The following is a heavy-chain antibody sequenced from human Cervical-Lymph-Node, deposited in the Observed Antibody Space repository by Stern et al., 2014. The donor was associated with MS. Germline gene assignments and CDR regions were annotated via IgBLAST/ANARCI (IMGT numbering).Heavy chain of an antibody. Sequence: QVQLVQSGPGLVKPSETLSLTCTVSGGSIGSYYWSWIRQPPGKGLEWMGYIYYTGSTYYNPTLKRRVTISLDTSKDQFSLKVRSVTAADTGVYYCSRGISHYYYGMDVWGQGTTVTVSS. CDR2: IYYTGST. J-gene: IGHJ6*02. V-gene: IGHV4-59*01. CDR3: SRGISHYYYGMDV. CDR1: GGSIGSYY.